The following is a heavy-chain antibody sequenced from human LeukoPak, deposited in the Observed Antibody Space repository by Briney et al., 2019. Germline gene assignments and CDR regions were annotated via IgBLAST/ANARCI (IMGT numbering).Heavy chain of an antibody. CDR3: ARVLAAPWFDP. CDR1: GYTFTSNG. Sequence: EASVKVSCKASGYTFTSNGISWVRQAPGQGLEWMGWISAYNGNTNYAQKLQGRVTMTTDTSTSTAYMELRSLRSDDTAVYYCARVLAAPWFDPWGQGTLVTVSS. CDR2: ISAYNGNT. J-gene: IGHJ5*02. V-gene: IGHV1-18*04. D-gene: IGHD6-25*01.